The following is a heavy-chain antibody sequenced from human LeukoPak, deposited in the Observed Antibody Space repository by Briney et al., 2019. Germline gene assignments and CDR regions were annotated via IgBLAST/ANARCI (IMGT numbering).Heavy chain of an antibody. CDR1: GFTFSSYA. CDR3: ARSPAFESSSWYDY. V-gene: IGHV3-23*01. D-gene: IGHD6-13*01. J-gene: IGHJ3*01. CDR2: ISGSGGST. Sequence: QPGGSLRLSCAASGFTFSSYAMSWVRQAPGKGLEWVSAISGSGGSTYYADSVKGRFTISRDNSKNTLYLQMNSLRAEDTAVYYCARSPAFESSSWYDYWGQGTMVTVSS.